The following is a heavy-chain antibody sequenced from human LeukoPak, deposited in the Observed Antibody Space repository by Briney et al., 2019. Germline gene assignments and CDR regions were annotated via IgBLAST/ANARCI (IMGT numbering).Heavy chain of an antibody. V-gene: IGHV1-18*01. CDR3: ARTGLSGTQGKNFDY. CDR2: ISAYNGNT. Sequence: ASVKVSCKASGYTFTSYGISWVRQAPGQGLEWMGWISAYNGNTNYAQKLQGRVTMTTDTSTSTAYMELRSLRSDDTAVYYCARTGLSGTQGKNFDYWGQGTLVTVSS. CDR1: GYTFTSYG. J-gene: IGHJ4*02. D-gene: IGHD1-26*01.